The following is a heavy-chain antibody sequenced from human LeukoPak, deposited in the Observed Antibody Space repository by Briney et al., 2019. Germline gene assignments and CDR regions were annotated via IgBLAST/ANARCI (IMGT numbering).Heavy chain of an antibody. Sequence: SETLSFTCTVSGGSISSYYWSWIRQPPGKGLEWIGYIYYSGSTYYNPSLKSRVTISVDTSKNQFSLKLSSVTAADTAVYYCAREGYCSSTSCSYYYYYYMDVWGKGTTVTVSS. J-gene: IGHJ6*03. CDR1: GGSISSYY. D-gene: IGHD2-2*01. V-gene: IGHV4-59*01. CDR3: AREGYCSSTSCSYYYYYYMDV. CDR2: IYYSGST.